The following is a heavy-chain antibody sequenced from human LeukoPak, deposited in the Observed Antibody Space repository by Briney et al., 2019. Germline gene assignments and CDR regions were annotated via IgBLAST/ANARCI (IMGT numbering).Heavy chain of an antibody. V-gene: IGHV3-30*01. Sequence: GGSLRLSCAASGFTFSSYGMHWVRQAPGKGVEWVAGISYDGSKKYYADSVKGRFTISRDNSNNTLSQQVNSLGPEDTAVYYCARDLATLGMDVWGKGTTVTVSS. CDR1: GFTFSSYG. D-gene: IGHD5-12*01. J-gene: IGHJ6*04. CDR2: ISYDGSKK. CDR3: ARDLATLGMDV.